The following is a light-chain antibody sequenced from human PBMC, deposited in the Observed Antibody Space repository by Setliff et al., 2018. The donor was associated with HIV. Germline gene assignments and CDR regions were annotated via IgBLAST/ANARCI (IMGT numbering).Light chain of an antibody. V-gene: IGLV2-23*01. Sequence: QSALTQPASVSGSPGQSITISCTGTSSDVGSYNLVSWYQQHPDKAPKLIISEGNKRPSGVSNRFSGPKSGNTASLTISGLQAEDEADYYCCSYTTSGPSYVFGTGTKVTVL. J-gene: IGLJ1*01. CDR3: CSYTTSGPSYV. CDR2: EGN. CDR1: SSDVGSYNL.